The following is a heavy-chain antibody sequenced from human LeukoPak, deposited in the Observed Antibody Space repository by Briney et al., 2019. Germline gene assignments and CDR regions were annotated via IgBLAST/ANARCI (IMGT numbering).Heavy chain of an antibody. J-gene: IGHJ4*02. CDR3: ARGRGSGWYSGTFDY. V-gene: IGHV1-18*01. CDR1: GYTFTSYG. CDR2: ISACNGNT. Sequence: ASVKVSCKASGYTFTSYGISWVRQAPGQGLEWMGWISACNGNTNYAQKLQGRVTMTTDTSTSTAYMELRSLRSDDTAVYYCARGRGSGWYSGTFDYWGQGTLVTVSS. D-gene: IGHD6-19*01.